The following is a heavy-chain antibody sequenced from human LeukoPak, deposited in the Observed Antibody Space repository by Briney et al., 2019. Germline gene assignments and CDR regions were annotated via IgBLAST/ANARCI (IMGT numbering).Heavy chain of an antibody. CDR1: GGSISSYY. CDR3: TRRGPGYILDY. J-gene: IGHJ4*02. V-gene: IGHV4-59*08. D-gene: IGHD5-24*01. CDR2: IHYTGST. Sequence: SETLSLTCTVSGGSISSYYWNWIRQPPGKGLEWIGYIHYTGSTNYNPSLKGRLTISVDTSKNQFSLKLSSVTAADTAVYYCTRRGPGYILDYWGQGTRVPVSS.